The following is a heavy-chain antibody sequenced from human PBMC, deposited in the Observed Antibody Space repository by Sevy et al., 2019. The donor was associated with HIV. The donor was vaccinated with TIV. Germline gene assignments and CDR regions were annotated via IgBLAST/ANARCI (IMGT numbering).Heavy chain of an antibody. CDR2: IYYSGST. CDR1: GGSISSYY. D-gene: IGHD3-10*01. Sequence: SETLSLTCTVSGGSISSYYWSWIRQPPGKGLEWIGYIYYSGSTNYNPSLKSRVTISVDTSKNQFSLKLGSVTAADTAVYYCARRRTYYYGSGSGYYYYMDVWGKGTTVTVSS. CDR3: ARRRTYYYGSGSGYYYYMDV. V-gene: IGHV4-59*01. J-gene: IGHJ6*03.